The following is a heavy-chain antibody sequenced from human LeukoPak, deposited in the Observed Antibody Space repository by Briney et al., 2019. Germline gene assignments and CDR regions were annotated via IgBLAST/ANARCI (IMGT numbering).Heavy chain of an antibody. CDR1: GGSISSSNYY. D-gene: IGHD5-24*01. CDR2: MYYSGST. V-gene: IGHV4-39*01. CDR3: ARHLPHVETPTILDF. J-gene: IGHJ4*02. Sequence: PSETLSLTCIVSGGSISSSNYYWGWIRQPPGKGLEWIGSMYYSGSTFYIPSLKNRVSMSVDTSKNQFSLEMTSLTAADTAVYYCARHLPHVETPTILDFRGQGTLVTVSP.